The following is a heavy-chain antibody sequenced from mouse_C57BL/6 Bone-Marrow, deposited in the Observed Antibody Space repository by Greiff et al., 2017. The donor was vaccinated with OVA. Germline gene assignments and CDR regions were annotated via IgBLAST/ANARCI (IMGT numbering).Heavy chain of an antibody. J-gene: IGHJ3*01. CDR3: ARRDYGSSYVGFAY. CDR2: ISSGSSTI. V-gene: IGHV5-17*01. Sequence: EVKVVESGGGLVKPGGSLKLSCAASGFTFSDYGMHWVRQAPEKGLEWVAYISSGSSTIYYADTVKGRFTISRDNAKNTLFLQMTSLRSEDTAMYYCARRDYGSSYVGFAYWGQGTLVTVSA. CDR1: GFTFSDYG. D-gene: IGHD1-1*01.